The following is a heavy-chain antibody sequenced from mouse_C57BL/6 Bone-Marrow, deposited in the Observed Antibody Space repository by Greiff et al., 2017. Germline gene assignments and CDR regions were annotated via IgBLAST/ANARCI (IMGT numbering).Heavy chain of an antibody. V-gene: IGHV1-72*01. CDR1: GYTFTSYW. J-gene: IGHJ3*01. CDR2: IDPNSGGT. CDR3: ARGGLRQEFAY. Sequence: QVQLQQPGAELVKPGASVKLSCKASGYTFTSYWMHWVKQRPGRGLEWIGRIDPNSGGTKYNEKFKSKATLTVDKPSSTVYMRLSSLTSEDSAVYYCARGGLRQEFAYWGQGTLVTVSA. D-gene: IGHD2-4*01.